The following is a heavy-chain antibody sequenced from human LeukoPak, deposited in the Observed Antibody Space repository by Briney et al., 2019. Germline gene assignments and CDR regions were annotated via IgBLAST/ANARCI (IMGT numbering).Heavy chain of an antibody. CDR1: GGSISGSSYY. V-gene: IGHV4-39*01. CDR3: ARHAYSHYYIDV. CDR2: FYHSGNT. Sequence: TTSETLSLTCTVSGGSISGSSYYWGWIRQPPGKGLEWLGTFYHSGNTYYNPSLTSRLTISVDTSKNNFSLKLTSVTAADTAVYYCARHAYSHYYIDVWGKGTTATVSS. J-gene: IGHJ6*03.